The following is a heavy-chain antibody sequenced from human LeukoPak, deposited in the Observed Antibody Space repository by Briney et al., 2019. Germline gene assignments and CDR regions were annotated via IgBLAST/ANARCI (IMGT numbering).Heavy chain of an antibody. CDR3: ARNPYYDILTGFSNWFDP. Sequence: PGGSLRLSCAASEFTFSSYAMHWVRQAPGKGLEWVAVISFDGTNKYYTDSVKGRFTISRDNSKNTLYLQMNSLRAEDTAVYYSARNPYYDILTGFSNWFDPWGQGTLVTVSS. CDR2: ISFDGTNK. V-gene: IGHV3-30*04. D-gene: IGHD3-9*01. J-gene: IGHJ5*02. CDR1: EFTFSSYA.